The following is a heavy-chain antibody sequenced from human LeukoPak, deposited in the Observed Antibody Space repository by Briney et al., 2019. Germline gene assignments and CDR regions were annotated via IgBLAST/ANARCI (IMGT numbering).Heavy chain of an antibody. CDR2: IIPILGIA. V-gene: IGHV1-69*02. CDR3: ASPRALYCSSTSCQTANGAFDI. CDR1: GYTFTSYT. J-gene: IGHJ3*02. Sequence: GVSVKVSCKASGYTFTSYTISWVRQAPGQGLEWMGRIIPILGIANYAQKFQGRVTITADKSTSTAYMELSSLRSEDTAVYYCASPRALYCSSTSCQTANGAFDIWGQGTMVTVSS. D-gene: IGHD2-2*01.